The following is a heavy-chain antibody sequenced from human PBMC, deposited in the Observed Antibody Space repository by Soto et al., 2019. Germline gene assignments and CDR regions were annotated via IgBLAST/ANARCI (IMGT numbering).Heavy chain of an antibody. D-gene: IGHD6-19*01. CDR1: GFTFSSYW. Sequence: GSLRLSCAASGFTFSSYWMHWVRQAPGKGLVWVSRINSDGSSTSYADSVKGRFTISRDNAKNTLYLQMNSLRAEDTAVYYCARIGSSSGWLYYYYGMDVWGQGTTVTVSS. V-gene: IGHV3-74*01. J-gene: IGHJ6*02. CDR2: INSDGSST. CDR3: ARIGSSSGWLYYYYGMDV.